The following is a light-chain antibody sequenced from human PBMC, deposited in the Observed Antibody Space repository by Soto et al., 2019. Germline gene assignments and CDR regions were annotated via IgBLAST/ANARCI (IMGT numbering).Light chain of an antibody. CDR1: SSDVGGYNY. CDR2: DVS. Sequence: QSALTQPRSVSGSPGQSVTISCTVTSSDVGGYNYVSWYQQHPGKAPKLMICDVSNRPSGVPDRFSGSRSGNTASLTISGLQAEDEADYYCCAYAGSYTLVFGGGTKVTVL. J-gene: IGLJ2*01. V-gene: IGLV2-11*01. CDR3: CAYAGSYTLV.